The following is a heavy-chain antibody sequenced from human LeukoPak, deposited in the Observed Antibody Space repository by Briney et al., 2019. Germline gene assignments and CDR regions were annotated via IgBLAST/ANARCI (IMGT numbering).Heavy chain of an antibody. Sequence: AASVKVSCKASGGTFSSYAISWVRQAPGQGLEWMGGIIPIFGTANYAQKFQGRVTITADESTSPAYMELSSLRSEDTAVYYCAREGGAAAGGHDAFDIWGQGTMVTVSS. CDR1: GGTFSSYA. V-gene: IGHV1-69*13. CDR3: AREGGAAAGGHDAFDI. CDR2: IIPIFGTA. J-gene: IGHJ3*02. D-gene: IGHD6-13*01.